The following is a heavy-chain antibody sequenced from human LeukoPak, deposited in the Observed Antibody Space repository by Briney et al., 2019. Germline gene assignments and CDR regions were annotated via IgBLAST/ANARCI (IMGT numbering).Heavy chain of an antibody. J-gene: IGHJ5*02. Sequence: GGSLRLSCAASGFRFSDYWMSWVRQTPGKGLEWVANIKQDGSETHYADSVMGRFTISRDNARNTLYLQMSSPRAEDTAVYYCARDERLWFGESEFDNWGQGNLVTVSS. V-gene: IGHV3-7*01. D-gene: IGHD3-10*01. CDR1: GFRFSDYW. CDR3: ARDERLWFGESEFDN. CDR2: IKQDGSET.